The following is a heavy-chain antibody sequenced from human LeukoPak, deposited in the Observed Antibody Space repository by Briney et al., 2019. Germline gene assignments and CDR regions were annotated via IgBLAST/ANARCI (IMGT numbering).Heavy chain of an antibody. Sequence: NPSETLSLTCGVSGASISRPYWWIWVRQPPGKGLEWIAEISYSGTTHYNPSLKSRVIISLDKSKNQVFLKLNSVTAADTAMYYCARDGGSDQYYFDNWGQGTLVTVSS. V-gene: IGHV4-4*02. CDR3: ARDGGSDQYYFDN. CDR1: GASISRPYW. D-gene: IGHD6-19*01. CDR2: ISYSGTT. J-gene: IGHJ4*02.